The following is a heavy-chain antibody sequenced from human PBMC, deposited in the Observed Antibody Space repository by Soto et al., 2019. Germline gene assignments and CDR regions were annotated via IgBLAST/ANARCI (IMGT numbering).Heavy chain of an antibody. J-gene: IGHJ4*02. V-gene: IGHV1-69*01. D-gene: IGHD2-15*01. CDR1: GGTFSSYA. CDR2: IIPIFGTA. Sequence: QVQLVQSGAEVKKPGSSVKVSCKASGGTFSSYAISWVRQAPGQGLEWMGGIIPIFGTANYAQKFQGRVTITADESTSTAYMELSSLRSEDTAVYYCARTGYCSGGSCYSGFDYWGQGTQVTVSS. CDR3: ARTGYCSGGSCYSGFDY.